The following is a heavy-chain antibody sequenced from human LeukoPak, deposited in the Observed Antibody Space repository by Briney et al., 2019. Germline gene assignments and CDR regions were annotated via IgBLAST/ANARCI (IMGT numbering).Heavy chain of an antibody. D-gene: IGHD1-1*01. CDR1: GYTFTHYF. Sequence: ASVKVSCKASGYTFTHYFIHWVRQAPGQGLEWMGWINPNSGGTNYAQKFQGRVTMTRDTSISTAYMELSRLRSDDTAVYYCARDHTYGTFDYWGQGTLVTVSS. CDR2: INPNSGGT. CDR3: ARDHTYGTFDY. J-gene: IGHJ4*02. V-gene: IGHV1-2*02.